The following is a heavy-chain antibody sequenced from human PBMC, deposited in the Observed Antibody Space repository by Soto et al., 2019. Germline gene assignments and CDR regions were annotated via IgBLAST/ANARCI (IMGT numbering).Heavy chain of an antibody. V-gene: IGHV4-34*01. CDR1: GGSFSGYY. CDR3: ARGRGYSSSSGVRSFDY. D-gene: IGHD6-6*01. CDR2: INHSGST. J-gene: IGHJ4*02. Sequence: SETLSLTCAVYGGSFSGYYWSWIRQPPGKGLEWIGEINHSGSTNYNPSLKSRVTISVDTSKNQFSLKLSSVTAADTAVYYCARGRGYSSSSGVRSFDYWGQGTLVTAPQ.